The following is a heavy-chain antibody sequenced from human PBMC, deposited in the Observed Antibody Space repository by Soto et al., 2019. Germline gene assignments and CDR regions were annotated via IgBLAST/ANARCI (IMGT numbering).Heavy chain of an antibody. D-gene: IGHD2-8*02. V-gene: IGHV4-30-2*01. J-gene: IGHJ3*02. Sequence: QLQLQESGPGLVKPSQTLSLTCTVSGGSISSSGYSWSWIRQPPGKGLEWIGYIYHSGSTHYNPSLESRVTIAIDRSKNHFSLNLNTVTAADTAVYFCAREMDCIGGAGGGCYHDAFDIWGRGTQVTVSS. CDR1: GGSISSSGYS. CDR3: AREMDCIGGAGGGCYHDAFDI. CDR2: IYHSGST.